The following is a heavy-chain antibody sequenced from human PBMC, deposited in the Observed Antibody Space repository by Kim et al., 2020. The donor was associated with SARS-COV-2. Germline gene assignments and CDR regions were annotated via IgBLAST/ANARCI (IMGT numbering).Heavy chain of an antibody. V-gene: IGHV3-33*05. CDR1: GFTFSSYG. J-gene: IGHJ6*04. Sequence: GGSLRLSCAASGFTFSSYGMHWVRQAPGKGLEWVAVISYDGSNKYYADSVKGRFTISRDNSKNTLYLQMNSLRAEDTAVYYCASTKAMVRGMGRPPPTYYYYGMDGWSEGTTVTVSS. CDR3: ASTKAMVRGMGRPPPTYYYYGMDG. CDR2: ISYDGSNK. D-gene: IGHD3-10*01.